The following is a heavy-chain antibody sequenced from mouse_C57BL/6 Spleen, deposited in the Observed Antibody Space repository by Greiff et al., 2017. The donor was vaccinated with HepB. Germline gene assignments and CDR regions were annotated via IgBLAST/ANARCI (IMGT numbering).Heavy chain of an antibody. CDR3: TSYGSRGFDY. V-gene: IGHV1-15*01. CDR2: IDPETGGT. Sequence: QVQLQHSGAELVRPGASVTLSCKASGYTFTDYEMHWVKQTPVHGLEWIGAIDPETGGTAYNQKFKGKAILTADKSSSTAYMELRSLTSEDSAVYYCTSYGSRGFDYWGQGTTLTVSS. CDR1: GYTFTDYE. J-gene: IGHJ2*01. D-gene: IGHD1-1*01.